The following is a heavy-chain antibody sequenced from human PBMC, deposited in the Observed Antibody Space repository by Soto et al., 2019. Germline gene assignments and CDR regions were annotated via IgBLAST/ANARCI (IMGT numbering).Heavy chain of an antibody. J-gene: IGHJ5*02. D-gene: IGHD3-10*01. Sequence: EVQLVESGGGLVKPGGSLRLSCAASGFTFSSYSMNWVRQAPGKGLEWVSTISSSSSYIYYADSVKGRFTISRDNAKNSLYLQMNSLRAEDTAMYYCARTMVRGVIMNWFDPWGLGTLVTVSS. CDR1: GFTFSSYS. CDR3: ARTMVRGVIMNWFDP. V-gene: IGHV3-21*01. CDR2: ISSSSSYI.